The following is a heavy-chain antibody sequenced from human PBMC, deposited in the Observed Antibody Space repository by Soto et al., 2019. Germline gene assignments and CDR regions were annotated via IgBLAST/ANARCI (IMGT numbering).Heavy chain of an antibody. CDR1: GFTFSSYW. D-gene: IGHD3-16*02. CDR3: PSPIYDYVWGSYRY. J-gene: IGHJ4*02. CDR2: INSDGSST. V-gene: IGHV3-74*01. Sequence: GGSLRLSCAASGFTFSSYWMHWVRQAPGKGLVWVSRINSDGSSTSYADSVKGRFTISRDNAKNTLYLQTNSLRAEDTAVYYCPSPIYDYVWGSYRYWGQGTLVTVSS.